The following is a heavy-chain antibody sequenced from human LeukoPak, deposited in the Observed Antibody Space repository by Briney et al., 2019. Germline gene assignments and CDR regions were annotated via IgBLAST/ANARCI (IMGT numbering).Heavy chain of an antibody. CDR2: IRSETDGATT. CDR3: TTDLNQRLKWFGNPLDH. Sequence: GGSLRLSCVASGFSFTYAWMSWVRQAPGKGLQWVGHIRSETDGATTDYAAAVQGRFTISRDDSKKMLYLEMNSLKTEDTGLYYCTTDLNQRLKWFGNPLDHWGQGTLVTVSS. J-gene: IGHJ4*02. D-gene: IGHD3-10*01. CDR1: GFSFTYAW. V-gene: IGHV3-15*01.